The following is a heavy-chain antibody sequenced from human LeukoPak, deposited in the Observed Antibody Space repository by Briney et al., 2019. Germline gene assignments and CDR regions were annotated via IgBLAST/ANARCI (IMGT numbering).Heavy chain of an antibody. CDR2: IYSGGST. J-gene: IGHJ4*02. D-gene: IGHD6-13*01. V-gene: IGHV3-66*01. Sequence: GGSLRLSCAASGFTVSSNYMSWVRQAPGKGLEWVSVIYSGGSTYYADSVKGRFTISRDNSKNTLYLQMNSLRAEDTAVYYCARVSVAAAGYFDYWGQGTLVTVSS. CDR3: ARVSVAAAGYFDY. CDR1: GFTVSSNY.